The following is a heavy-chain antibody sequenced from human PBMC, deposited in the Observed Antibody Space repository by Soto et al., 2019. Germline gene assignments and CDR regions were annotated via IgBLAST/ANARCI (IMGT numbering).Heavy chain of an antibody. V-gene: IGHV4-59*01. CDR2: IYYSGST. CDR1: GGSISTYY. D-gene: IGHD3-10*01. CDR3: ARLSYDYGSGSYLGGYYFDY. Sequence: SETLSLTCTVSGGSISTYYWSWIRQPPGKGLEWIGYIYYSGSTNYNPSLKSRVTISVDTSKNQFSLKLSSVTAADTAVYYCARLSYDYGSGSYLGGYYFDYWGQGTLVTVSS. J-gene: IGHJ4*02.